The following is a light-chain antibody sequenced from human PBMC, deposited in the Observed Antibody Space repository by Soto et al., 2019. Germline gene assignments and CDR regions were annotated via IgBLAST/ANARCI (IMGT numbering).Light chain of an antibody. J-gene: IGKJ1*01. CDR2: ASS. CDR3: QQYSNWPRT. V-gene: IGKV3-15*01. Sequence: EIVMTQSPATLSVSPGDRATLSCRASQSVSNNLAWYQQNPGQAPRLLIYASSTRATGIPARFGGDGSGTEFTLTISSLQSEDSAVYYCQQYSNWPRTFGQGTKVEIK. CDR1: QSVSNN.